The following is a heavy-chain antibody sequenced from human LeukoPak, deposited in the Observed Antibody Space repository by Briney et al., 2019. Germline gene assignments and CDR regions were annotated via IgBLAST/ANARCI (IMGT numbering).Heavy chain of an antibody. J-gene: IGHJ4*02. Sequence: GGSLRLSCAASGFTFSGSTMNWVRQAPGKGLEWVSFITSSSSYTYYADPVKGRFTISRDNAKNSLYLQMNSLRAEDTALYYCAKDVFTMVRGVLEYWGQGTLVTVSS. CDR3: AKDVFTMVRGVLEY. CDR1: GFTFSGST. V-gene: IGHV3-21*04. CDR2: ITSSSSYT. D-gene: IGHD3-10*01.